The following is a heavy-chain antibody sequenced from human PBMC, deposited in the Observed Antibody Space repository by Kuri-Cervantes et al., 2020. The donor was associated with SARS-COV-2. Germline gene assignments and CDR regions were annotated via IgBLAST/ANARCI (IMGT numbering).Heavy chain of an antibody. J-gene: IGHJ3*01. V-gene: IGHV5-51*01. Sequence: GFLRRSCKGFGYTFNTYYIAWVRQLPGRGLEWMGIVYPADSETRYSPSSEGHVTISVDKSISTTYLQWSSLKASDTAIYYCACIFGGTYLSTQDIFDFWGPGTMVTVSS. CDR2: VYPADSET. CDR3: ACIFGGTYLSTQDIFDF. D-gene: IGHD3-10*01. CDR1: GYTFNTYY.